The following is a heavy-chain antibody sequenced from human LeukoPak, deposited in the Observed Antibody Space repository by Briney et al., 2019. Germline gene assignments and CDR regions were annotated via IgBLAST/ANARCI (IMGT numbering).Heavy chain of an antibody. V-gene: IGHV4-4*07. J-gene: IGHJ6*03. D-gene: IGHD3-16*02. CDR1: GGSISSYY. CDR3: ARGDYVWGSYRRLSHYYMDV. Sequence: SETLSLTCTVSGGSISSYYWSWIRQPAGKGLEWIGRIYTSGSTNYNPSLKSRVTMSVDTSKNQFSLKLSSVTAADTAVYYCARGDYVWGSYRRLSHYYMDVWGKGTTVTVSS. CDR2: IYTSGST.